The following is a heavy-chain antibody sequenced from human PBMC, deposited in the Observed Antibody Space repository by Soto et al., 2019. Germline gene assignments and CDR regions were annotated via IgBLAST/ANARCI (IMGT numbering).Heavy chain of an antibody. Sequence: PGESLKISCKGSGYSFTSYWISWVRQMPGKGLEWMGRIDPSDSYTNYSPSFQGHVTISADKSISTAYLQWSSLKASDTAMYYCARKAARPYYYCGMDVWGQGTTVTVSS. CDR3: ARKAARPYYYCGMDV. CDR2: IDPSDSYT. V-gene: IGHV5-10-1*01. J-gene: IGHJ6*02. CDR1: GYSFTSYW. D-gene: IGHD6-6*01.